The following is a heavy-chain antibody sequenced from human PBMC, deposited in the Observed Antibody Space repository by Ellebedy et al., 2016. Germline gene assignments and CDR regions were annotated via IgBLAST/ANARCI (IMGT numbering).Heavy chain of an antibody. D-gene: IGHD6-19*01. Sequence: GGSLRLXXAASGFTFSSYAMSWVRQAPGKGLEWVSAISGSGGSTYYADSVKGRFTISRDNSKNTLYLQMNSLRAEDTAVYYCAKDFWQYSSGWDAFDIWGQGTMVTVSS. CDR1: GFTFSSYA. CDR3: AKDFWQYSSGWDAFDI. J-gene: IGHJ3*02. V-gene: IGHV3-23*01. CDR2: ISGSGGST.